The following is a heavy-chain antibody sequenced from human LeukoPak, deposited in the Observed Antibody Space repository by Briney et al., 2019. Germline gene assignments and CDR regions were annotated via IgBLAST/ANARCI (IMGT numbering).Heavy chain of an antibody. CDR3: ARGHFPLGYCSGGSCYSQLFDP. V-gene: IGHV4-34*01. CDR2: INHSGST. J-gene: IGHJ5*02. CDR1: GGSFSGYY. D-gene: IGHD2-15*01. Sequence: SETLSLTCAVNGGSFSGYYWSGIRKPPGKGLEWIGEINHSGSTNYNPSLKSRVTISVDTSKNQFSLKLSSVTAADTAVYYCARGHFPLGYCSGGSCYSQLFDPWGQGTLVTVSS.